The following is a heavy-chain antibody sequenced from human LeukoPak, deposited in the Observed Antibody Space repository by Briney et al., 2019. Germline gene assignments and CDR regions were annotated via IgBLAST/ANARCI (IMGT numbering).Heavy chain of an antibody. Sequence: SETLSLTCTVSGGSISSSSYYWGWIRQPPGKGLEWIGSIYYSGSTYYNPSLKSRVTISVDTSKNQFSLKLSSVTAADTAVYYCARQINDILTGSQYYFYYWGQGTLVTVSS. CDR3: ARQINDILTGSQYYFYY. D-gene: IGHD3-9*01. CDR2: IYYSGST. V-gene: IGHV4-39*01. J-gene: IGHJ4*02. CDR1: GGSISSSSYY.